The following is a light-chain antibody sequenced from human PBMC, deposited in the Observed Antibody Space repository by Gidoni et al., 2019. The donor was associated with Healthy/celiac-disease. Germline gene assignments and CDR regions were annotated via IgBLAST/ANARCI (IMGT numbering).Light chain of an antibody. J-gene: IGKJ3*01. V-gene: IGKV1-27*01. CDR3: QKYNSAPPGT. CDR1: QGISNY. CDR2: AAS. Sequence: DIQMTQSPSSLSASVGDRVTITCRASQGISNYLAWYQQKPGKVPKLLIYAASTLQSRVPSRFSGSGSGTDFTLTISSLQPEDVATYYCQKYNSAPPGTFGPXTKVDIK.